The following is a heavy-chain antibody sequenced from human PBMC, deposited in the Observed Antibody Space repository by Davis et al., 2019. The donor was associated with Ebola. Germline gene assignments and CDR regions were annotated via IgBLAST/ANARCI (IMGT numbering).Heavy chain of an antibody. D-gene: IGHD1-26*01. J-gene: IGHJ4*02. CDR2: IKSKTDGGTT. V-gene: IGHV3-15*07. CDR3: TTEQGIVGATTVL. Sequence: SRAASGFTFSNAWMNWVRQAPGKGLEWVGRIKSKTDGGTTDYAAPVKGRFTISRDDSKNTLYLQMNSLKTEDTAVYYCTTEQGIVGATTVLWGQGTLVTVSS. CDR1: GFTFSNAW.